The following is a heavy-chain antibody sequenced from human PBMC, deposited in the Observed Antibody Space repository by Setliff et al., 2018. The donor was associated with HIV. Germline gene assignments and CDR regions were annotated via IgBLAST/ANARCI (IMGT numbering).Heavy chain of an antibody. CDR3: VRPGDITGYGMDV. J-gene: IGHJ6*02. D-gene: IGHD3-9*01. CDR2: IYPGDSDT. Sequence: PGESLKISCKGFGYRFTSYWIGWARHMPGKGLEWMGIIYPGDSDTKYSPSLQGQVTISVDKSIRTASLQWSSLKASDSAMYYCVRPGDITGYGMDVWGQGTTVTVSS. CDR1: GYRFTSYW. V-gene: IGHV5-51*01.